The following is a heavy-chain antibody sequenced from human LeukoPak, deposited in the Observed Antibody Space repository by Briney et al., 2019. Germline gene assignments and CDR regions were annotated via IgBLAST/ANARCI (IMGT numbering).Heavy chain of an antibody. CDR3: TRDRWGGGYISRGMDV. V-gene: IGHV3-49*04. J-gene: IGHJ6*04. Sequence: PGGALRLSCTASAFTFGDYAISWVRQAPGKGLEWLGFIRSKDNDGTTDYAASVKGRFIISRDDSKSVAYLEMNDVKIEDTAVYYCTRDRWGGGYISRGMDVWGKGTTVTISS. CDR2: IRSKDNDGTT. D-gene: IGHD5-12*01. CDR1: AFTFGDYA.